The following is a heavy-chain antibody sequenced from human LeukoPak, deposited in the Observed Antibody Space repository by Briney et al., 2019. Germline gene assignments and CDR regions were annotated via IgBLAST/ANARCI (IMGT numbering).Heavy chain of an antibody. J-gene: IGHJ3*02. CDR2: ISHSGST. Sequence: SETLSPTCAVYGGSFSGYYWSWIRQPPGKGLEWIGEISHSGSTNYNPSLKSRVTISVDTSKNQFSLKLSSVTAADTAVYYCAREPVEVPVSFAFDIWGQGTMVTVSS. CDR1: GGSFSGYY. CDR3: AREPVEVPVSFAFDI. V-gene: IGHV4-34*01. D-gene: IGHD1-26*01.